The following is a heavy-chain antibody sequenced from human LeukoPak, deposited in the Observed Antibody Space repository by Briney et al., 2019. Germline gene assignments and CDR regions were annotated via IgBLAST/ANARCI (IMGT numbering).Heavy chain of an antibody. D-gene: IGHD5-12*01. Sequence: GESLKISCKGSGYTFTSFWIGWVRQMPGKGLEWLGMIFPADSNTAYSPSFQGQVTLSADKSISTAYLQWSSLKASDTAIYYCARRASGYDDNWGQGTLVTVSS. V-gene: IGHV5-51*01. CDR1: GYTFTSFW. CDR2: IFPADSNT. CDR3: ARRASGYDDN. J-gene: IGHJ4*02.